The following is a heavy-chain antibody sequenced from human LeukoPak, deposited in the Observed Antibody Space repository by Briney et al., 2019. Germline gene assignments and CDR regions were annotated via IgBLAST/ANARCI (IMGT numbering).Heavy chain of an antibody. CDR2: VYSVITT. D-gene: IGHD5-18*01. Sequence: PGGSLRLSCAGSGFIVGDTHMTWVRQAPGKGLEWVSLVYSVITTHCADSVKGRFSISRDPSNNILYLQMNPLRAEDTAVYYCARLQGYSLGYQYFYYMDVWGTGTTVTVSS. J-gene: IGHJ6*03. V-gene: IGHV3-53*01. CDR3: ARLQGYSLGYQYFYYMDV. CDR1: GFIVGDTH.